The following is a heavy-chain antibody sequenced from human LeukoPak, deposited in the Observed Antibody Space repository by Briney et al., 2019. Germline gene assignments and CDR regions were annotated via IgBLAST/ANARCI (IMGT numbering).Heavy chain of an antibody. V-gene: IGHV3-53*01. CDR3: ARDWADGDYYAFDI. CDR1: GFTVSSNY. D-gene: IGHD4-17*01. J-gene: IGHJ3*02. Sequence: GGSLRLSCAASGFTVSSNYMSWVRQAPGKGLEWVSVIYSGGSTYYADSVKGRFTISRDNSKNTLYLQMNSLSAQDTSVYYCARDWADGDYYAFDIWGQGTMVTVSS. CDR2: IYSGGST.